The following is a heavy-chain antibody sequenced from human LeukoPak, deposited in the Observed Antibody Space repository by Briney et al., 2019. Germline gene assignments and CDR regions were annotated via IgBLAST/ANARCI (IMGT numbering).Heavy chain of an antibody. Sequence: PGGSLRLSCAASGFTFSSYAMSWVRQAPGKGLEWVSAISGSGGSTYYADSVKGRFTISRDNSKNTLYLQMNSLRAEDTAVYYCARDPPAYCGGDCYSGYWGQGTLVTVSS. D-gene: IGHD2-21*02. V-gene: IGHV3-23*01. CDR3: ARDPPAYCGGDCYSGY. CDR2: ISGSGGST. J-gene: IGHJ4*02. CDR1: GFTFSSYA.